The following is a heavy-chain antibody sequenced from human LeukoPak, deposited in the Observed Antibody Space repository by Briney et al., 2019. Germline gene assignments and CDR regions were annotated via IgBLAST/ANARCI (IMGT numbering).Heavy chain of an antibody. V-gene: IGHV3-30*02. D-gene: IGHD3-22*01. CDR2: IRFDGSNI. Sequence: GSLRLSCAASGFSFRTYGMHWVRQAPGKGLEWVTYIRFDGSNIYYAEAVKGRFTISRDNSKNTLFLQMNSLRAEDTAVYYCAKAYYYDSSGPNWFDPWGQGTLVTVSS. J-gene: IGHJ5*02. CDR1: GFSFRTYG. CDR3: AKAYYYDSSGPNWFDP.